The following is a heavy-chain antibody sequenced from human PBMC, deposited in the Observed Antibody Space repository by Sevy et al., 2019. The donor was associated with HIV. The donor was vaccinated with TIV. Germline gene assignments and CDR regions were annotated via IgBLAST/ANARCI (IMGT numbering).Heavy chain of an antibody. J-gene: IGHJ4*02. Sequence: ASVKVSCKASGYTITGHFMHWVRQAPGQGLEWLGWINPDSGDAKYAPNFQGRVTVTRDTSITTVYMELSSLRSDDTAVYYCAAPGGYRYGSLLDYWGQGTLVTVSS. V-gene: IGHV1-2*02. CDR3: AAPGGYRYGSLLDY. CDR1: GYTITGHF. CDR2: INPDSGDA. D-gene: IGHD5-18*01.